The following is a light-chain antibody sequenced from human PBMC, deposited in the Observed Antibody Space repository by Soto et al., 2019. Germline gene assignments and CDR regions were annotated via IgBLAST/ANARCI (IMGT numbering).Light chain of an antibody. CDR3: VLYMGSGIPWV. CDR2: STN. Sequence: QTVVTQEPSFSVSPGGTVTLTCGLSSGSGSTSNYPGWYQQTPGQAPRTLIYSTNTLASGVPDRFSGSILGNKAALTITGAQADDESDYYCVLYMGSGIPWVFGGGTKLTVL. CDR1: SGSGSTSNY. J-gene: IGLJ3*02. V-gene: IGLV8-61*01.